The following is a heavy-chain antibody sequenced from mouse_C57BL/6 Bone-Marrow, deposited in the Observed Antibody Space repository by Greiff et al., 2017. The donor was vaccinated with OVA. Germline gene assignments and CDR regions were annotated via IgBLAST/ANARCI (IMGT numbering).Heavy chain of an antibody. J-gene: IGHJ4*01. CDR3: ARRLLWYPYAMDV. D-gene: IGHD2-1*01. Sequence: EVKLMESGGDLVKPGGSLKLSCAASGFTFSSYGMSWVRQTPDKRLEWVANISSGGSYTYYPDSVKGRFTISRDNAKNTLYLQMSSLKSEDTAMYYCARRLLWYPYAMDVWGQGTSVTVAS. CDR1: GFTFSSYG. CDR2: ISSGGSYT. V-gene: IGHV5-6*02.